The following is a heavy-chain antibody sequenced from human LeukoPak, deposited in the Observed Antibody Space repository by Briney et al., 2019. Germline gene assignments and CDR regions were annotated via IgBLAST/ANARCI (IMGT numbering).Heavy chain of an antibody. CDR3: AGAEYRGSYLGWGAFDI. D-gene: IGHD1-26*01. J-gene: IGHJ3*02. V-gene: IGHV4-59*01. CDR1: GGSISSYY. Sequence: PSETLSLTCTVSGGSISSYYWSWIRQPPGKGLEWIGYIYYSGSTNYNPSLKSRVTISVDTSKNQFSLKLSSVTAADTAVYYCAGAEYRGSYLGWGAFDIWGQGTMVTVSS. CDR2: IYYSGST.